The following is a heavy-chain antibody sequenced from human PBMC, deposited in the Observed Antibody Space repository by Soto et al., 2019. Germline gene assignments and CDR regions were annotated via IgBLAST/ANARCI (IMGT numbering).Heavy chain of an antibody. CDR1: GFTFSSYG. J-gene: IGHJ4*02. CDR3: ARAAGLYYYDSSGYSRGFDY. Sequence: QVQLVESGGGVVQPGRSLRLSCAASGFTFSSYGMHWVRQAPGKGLEWVAVIWYDGSNKYYADSVKGRFTISRDNSKNTLYLQMNSLRAEDTAVYYCARAAGLYYYDSSGYSRGFDYWGQGTLVTVSS. CDR2: IWYDGSNK. V-gene: IGHV3-33*01. D-gene: IGHD3-22*01.